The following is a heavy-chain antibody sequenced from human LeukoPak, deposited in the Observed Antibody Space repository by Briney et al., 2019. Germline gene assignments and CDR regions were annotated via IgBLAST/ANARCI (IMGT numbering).Heavy chain of an antibody. CDR3: ARRGIAARPSPDY. Sequence: SETLSLTCAVYGGSFSGYYWSWIRQPPGKGLEWIGEINHSGSTNYNPSLKSRVTISVDTSKNQFSLKLSSVTAADTAVYYCARRGIAARPSPDYWGQGTLVTVSS. CDR1: GGSFSGYY. J-gene: IGHJ4*02. D-gene: IGHD6-6*01. V-gene: IGHV4-34*01. CDR2: INHSGST.